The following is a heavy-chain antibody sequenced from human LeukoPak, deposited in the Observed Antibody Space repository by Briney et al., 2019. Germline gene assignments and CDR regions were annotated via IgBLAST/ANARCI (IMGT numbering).Heavy chain of an antibody. J-gene: IGHJ4*02. CDR1: GGSFSGYY. CDR2: INHSGST. D-gene: IGHD3-22*01. CDR3: ARDLRSGYYYVELDY. Sequence: SETLSLTCAVYGGSFSGYYWSWIRQPPGKGLEWIGEINHSGSTNYNPSLKSRVTISVDTSKNQFSLKLSSVTAADTAVYYCARDLRSGYYYVELDYWGQGTLVTVSS. V-gene: IGHV4-34*01.